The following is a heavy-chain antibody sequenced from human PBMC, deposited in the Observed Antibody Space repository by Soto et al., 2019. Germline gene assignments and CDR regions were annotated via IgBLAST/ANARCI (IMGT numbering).Heavy chain of an antibody. Sequence: QVQLVQSGAEVKKPGASVKVSCKASGYTFTSYAMHWVRQAPGQRLEWMGWINDGNGNTKYSQKFQGRVTITRDTSASTAHTELSSLRSEDTAVYYCARGSQVYDSSGHADYWGQGTLVTVSS. CDR1: GYTFTSYA. CDR2: INDGNGNT. J-gene: IGHJ4*02. V-gene: IGHV1-3*01. D-gene: IGHD3-22*01. CDR3: ARGSQVYDSSGHADY.